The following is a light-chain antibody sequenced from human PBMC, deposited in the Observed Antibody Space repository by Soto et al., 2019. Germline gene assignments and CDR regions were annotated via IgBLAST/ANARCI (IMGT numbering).Light chain of an antibody. CDR3: LHAYNFPRT. V-gene: IGKV1-6*01. CDR1: QGIRND. Sequence: AFEVPRSPYSLCASVGDRVTITCRASQGIRNDLGWYQQKPGKAPKLLIYAASSLQSGVPSRFSGSGSGTDFTLTSSSLQPEDFATYYRLHAYNFPRTFAQGTKVDIK. CDR2: AAS. J-gene: IGKJ1*01.